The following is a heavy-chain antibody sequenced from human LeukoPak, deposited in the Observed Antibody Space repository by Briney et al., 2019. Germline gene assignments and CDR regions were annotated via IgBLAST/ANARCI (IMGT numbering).Heavy chain of an antibody. CDR3: AKESSGSYQALDY. J-gene: IGHJ4*02. D-gene: IGHD1-26*01. Sequence: GGSLRLSCAASGFTFDDYAMHWVRQAPGKGLEWVSGISWNSGSIGYADSVKGRFTTSRDNAKNSLYLQMNSMRAEDMALYYCAKESSGSYQALDYWGQGTLVTVSS. CDR2: ISWNSGSI. V-gene: IGHV3-9*03. CDR1: GFTFDDYA.